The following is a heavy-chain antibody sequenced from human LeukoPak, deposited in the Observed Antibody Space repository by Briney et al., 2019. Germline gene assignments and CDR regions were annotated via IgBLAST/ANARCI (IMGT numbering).Heavy chain of an antibody. CDR3: ARGPLTADYFDY. D-gene: IGHD1-20*01. J-gene: IGHJ4*02. CDR2: IIPILGIA. CDR1: GGTLSSYA. V-gene: IGHV1-69*04. Sequence: GASVKVSCKASGGTLSSYAISWVRQAPGQGLEWMGRIIPILGIANYAQKFQGRVTITADKSTSTAYMELSSLRSEDTAVYYCARGPLTADYFDYWGQGTLVTVSS.